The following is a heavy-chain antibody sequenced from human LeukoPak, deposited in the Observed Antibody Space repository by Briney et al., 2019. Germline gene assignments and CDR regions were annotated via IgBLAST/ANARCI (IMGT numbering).Heavy chain of an antibody. CDR3: ARDEGYCSSTSCYLDWFDP. V-gene: IGHV1-2*02. Sequence: ASVKVSCKASGYSFTDYSVHWVRQAPGRGLEWMGWLNPNSAVTKYAEKFQGRVTMTRDTSISTAYMELSRLRSDDTAVYYCARDEGYCSSTSCYLDWFDPWGQGTLVTVSS. CDR1: GYSFTDYS. CDR2: LNPNSAVT. D-gene: IGHD2-2*01. J-gene: IGHJ5*02.